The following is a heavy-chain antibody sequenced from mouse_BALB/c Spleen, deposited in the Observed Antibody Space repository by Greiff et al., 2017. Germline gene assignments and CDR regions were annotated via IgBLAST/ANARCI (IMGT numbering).Heavy chain of an antibody. CDR2: ISSGGGST. D-gene: IGHD4-1*01. V-gene: IGHV5-12-1*01. Sequence: EVMLVESGGGLVKPGGSLKLSCAASGFAFSSYDMSWVRQTPEKRLGWVAYISSGGGSTYYPDTVKGRFTISRDNAKNTLYLQMSSLKSEDTAMYYCARHEGNWAWFAYWGQGTLVTVSA. CDR3: ARHEGNWAWFAY. J-gene: IGHJ3*01. CDR1: GFAFSSYD.